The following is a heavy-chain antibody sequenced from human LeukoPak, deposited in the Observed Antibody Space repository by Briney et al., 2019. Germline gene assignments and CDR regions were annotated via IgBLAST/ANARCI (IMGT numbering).Heavy chain of an antibody. Sequence: ASVKVSCKASGYTFTSYDINWVRQATGQGLEWMGWINSYNGNTKYAQKFQGRVAMTTDTSTSTGHMELRSLRSDDTAVYYCSRVGVVLLANWFDPWGQGTLVTVSS. V-gene: IGHV1-18*01. J-gene: IGHJ5*02. CDR1: GYTFTSYD. CDR2: INSYNGNT. CDR3: SRVGVVLLANWFDP. D-gene: IGHD2-2*01.